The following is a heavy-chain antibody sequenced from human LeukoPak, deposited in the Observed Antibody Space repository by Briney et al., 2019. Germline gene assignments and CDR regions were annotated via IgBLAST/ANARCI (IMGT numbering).Heavy chain of an antibody. D-gene: IGHD4-17*01. CDR2: ISSSSRTI. CDR1: GFTFSSYG. CDR3: ARDLLLTTVTPFDY. Sequence: GGSLRLSCAASGFTFSSYGMNWVRQAPGKRLEWVSYISSSSRTIYYADSVKGRFTISRDDAKNSLYLQMNSLRAEDTAVYYCARDLLLTTVTPFDYWGQGTLVTVST. J-gene: IGHJ4*02. V-gene: IGHV3-48*01.